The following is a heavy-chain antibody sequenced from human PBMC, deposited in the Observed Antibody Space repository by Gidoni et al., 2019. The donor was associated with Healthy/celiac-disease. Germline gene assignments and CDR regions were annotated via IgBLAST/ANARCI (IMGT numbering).Heavy chain of an antibody. J-gene: IGHJ4*02. V-gene: IGHV2-26*01. D-gene: IGHD6-13*01. Sequence: QVTLKESGPVLVKPTETLPLTCTVSGFSLSNARMGVSWIRQPPGKALEWLAHIFSNDEKSYSTSLKSRLTISKDTSKSQVVLTMTNMDPGDTATYYCARIIKQLVVFDYWGQGTLVTVSS. CDR1: GFSLSNARMG. CDR3: ARIIKQLVVFDY. CDR2: IFSNDEK.